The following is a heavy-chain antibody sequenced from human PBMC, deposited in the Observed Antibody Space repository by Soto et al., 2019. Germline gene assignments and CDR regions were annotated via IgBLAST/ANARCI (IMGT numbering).Heavy chain of an antibody. CDR2: MNPNSGNT. J-gene: IGHJ5*02. D-gene: IGHD1-20*01. CDR1: GYTFTNYD. Sequence: QVQLVQSGTEVKKPGASVKVSCKASGYTFTNYDINWVRQATGQGLEWMGWMNPNSGNTGYAQKFQGRVTMTRNTSISTAYMELSSLRSEDTAVYYCVRGRVTGSHHWFDPWGQGTLVTVSS. CDR3: VRGRVTGSHHWFDP. V-gene: IGHV1-8*01.